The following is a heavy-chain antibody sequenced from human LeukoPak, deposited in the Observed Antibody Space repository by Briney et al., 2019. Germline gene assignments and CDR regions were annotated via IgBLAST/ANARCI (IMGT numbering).Heavy chain of an antibody. Sequence: PGGSLRLSCAASGFTFSSYSMNWIRQAPGKGLEWVSSISGSSSYIYYADSVKGRFTISRDNAKKSLYLQMNSLRAEDTALYYCAKHSSYDILTGDGAFDIWGQGTMVTVSS. V-gene: IGHV3-21*04. J-gene: IGHJ3*02. CDR2: ISGSSSYI. CDR3: AKHSSYDILTGDGAFDI. D-gene: IGHD3-9*01. CDR1: GFTFSSYS.